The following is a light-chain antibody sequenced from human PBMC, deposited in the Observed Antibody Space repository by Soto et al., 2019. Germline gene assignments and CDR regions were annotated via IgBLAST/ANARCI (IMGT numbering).Light chain of an antibody. CDR2: LGS. J-gene: IGKJ2*01. CDR3: MQALQTPPST. CDR1: QSLLHSNGYNY. V-gene: IGKV2-28*01. Sequence: DIVMTQSPLSLPVTPGEPASISCRSSQSLLHSNGYNYLDWYLQKPGQSPQLLIYLGSNRASGVPDRFSGSGSGTDFTLKISRVDAEDVVVYYCMQALQTPPSTFGQGTKLEIK.